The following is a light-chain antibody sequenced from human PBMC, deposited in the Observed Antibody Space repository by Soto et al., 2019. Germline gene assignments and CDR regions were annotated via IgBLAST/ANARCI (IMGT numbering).Light chain of an antibody. V-gene: IGKV1-5*01. CDR3: QHYNSYYPT. CDR2: DAS. CDR1: QSVSTW. Sequence: DIPMTQSPSTLSASVGDRVTITCRASQSVSTWLAWYQQKPGKAPKLLVFDASTLEGGVPSRFSGSGSGTEFTLTISSLQPDDFATYYCQHYNSYYPTFGQGTTLEIK. J-gene: IGKJ2*01.